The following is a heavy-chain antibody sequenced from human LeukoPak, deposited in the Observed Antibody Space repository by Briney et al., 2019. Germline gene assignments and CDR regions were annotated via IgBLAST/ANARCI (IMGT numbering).Heavy chain of an antibody. CDR1: GGSFSGYY. CDR3: ARDRIQLWLRSGDYMDV. CDR2: INHSGST. D-gene: IGHD5-18*01. Sequence: SETLSLTCAVYGGSFSGYYWSWIRQPPGKGLEWIGEINHSGSTSYNPSLKSRVTISVDTSKNQFSLKLSSVTAADTAVYYCARDRIQLWLRSGDYMDVWGKGTTVTVSS. J-gene: IGHJ6*03. V-gene: IGHV4-34*01.